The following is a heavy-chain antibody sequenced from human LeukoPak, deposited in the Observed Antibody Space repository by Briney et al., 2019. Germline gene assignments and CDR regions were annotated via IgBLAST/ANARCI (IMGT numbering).Heavy chain of an antibody. CDR2: IWPSETT. J-gene: IGHJ3*02. CDR1: GFTVSDNH. CDR3: ARRILLSGFDI. Sequence: GGSLRLSCVASGFTVSDNHMSWVRQDPGKGLEWVSVIWPSETTQYADSVKGRFTISRDASKNTLYLQMNSLRDEDTALYFCARRILLSGFDIWGQGTMVTVSA. V-gene: IGHV3-66*01. D-gene: IGHD3-10*01.